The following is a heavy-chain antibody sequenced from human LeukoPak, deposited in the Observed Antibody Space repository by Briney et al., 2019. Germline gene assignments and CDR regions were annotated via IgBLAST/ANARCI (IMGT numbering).Heavy chain of an antibody. CDR3: AVVGATIRDY. CDR1: GGSISSSSYY. D-gene: IGHD1-26*01. CDR2: IYYSGST. V-gene: IGHV4-39*07. J-gene: IGHJ4*02. Sequence: SETLSLTCTVSGGSISSSSYYWGWIRQPPGKGLEWIGSIYYSGSTYYNPSLKSRVTISVDTSKNQFSLKLSSVTAADTAVYYCAVVGATIRDYWGQGTLVTVSS.